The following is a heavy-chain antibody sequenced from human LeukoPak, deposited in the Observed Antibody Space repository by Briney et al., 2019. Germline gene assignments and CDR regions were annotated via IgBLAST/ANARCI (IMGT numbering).Heavy chain of an antibody. V-gene: IGHV4-34*01. CDR1: GGSFSGYY. Sequence: SETLSLTCAVYGGSFSGYYWSWIRQPPGKGLEWMGEINHSGGTNYHPPLKSRVTISVGTSKNQFSQKLGSVTAADTAVYYCAADARWGSGFDPWGEGTLVTVFS. J-gene: IGHJ5*02. CDR2: INHSGGT. D-gene: IGHD3-10*01. CDR3: AADARWGSGFDP.